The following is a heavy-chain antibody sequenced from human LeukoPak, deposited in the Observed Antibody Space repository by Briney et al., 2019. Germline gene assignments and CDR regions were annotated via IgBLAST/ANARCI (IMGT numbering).Heavy chain of an antibody. Sequence: GRSLRLSCAASGFTFADYDMHWVRQAPGKGLEWVSDISWNSGSLGYADSVKGRFTISRDNAKNSLYLQMNSLRAEDTALYYCAKDRGATFYYGSGSFDFWGQGTLVTVSS. CDR2: ISWNSGSL. CDR1: GFTFADYD. J-gene: IGHJ4*02. V-gene: IGHV3-9*01. D-gene: IGHD3-10*01. CDR3: AKDRGATFYYGSGSFDF.